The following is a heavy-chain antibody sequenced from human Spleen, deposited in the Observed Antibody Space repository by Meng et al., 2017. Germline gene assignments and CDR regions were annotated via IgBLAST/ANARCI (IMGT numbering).Heavy chain of an antibody. CDR1: GGSFSDYY. D-gene: IGHD3-9*01. CDR2: VYYSGIT. J-gene: IGHJ5*02. V-gene: IGHV4-34*01. CDR3: ARDLWELRYKAPFDP. Sequence: QVPLQQWVAGLLKPSETLSLTCVVSGGSFSDYYWSWIRQPPGKGLEWIGSVYYSGITYYNPSLESRVSISVDTSKNNFSLKLSSVTAADTAVYYCARDLWELRYKAPFDPWGQGTLVTVSS.